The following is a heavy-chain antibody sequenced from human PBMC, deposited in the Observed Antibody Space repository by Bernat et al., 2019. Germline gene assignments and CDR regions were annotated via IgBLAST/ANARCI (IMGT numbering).Heavy chain of an antibody. Sequence: QLQLQESGPGLVKSSETLSLTCTVSGGSISSSSYYLGWIRQPPGKGLEWIGSIYYSGTYYNPSLKSRVTISVETSKNQFSLKLRSVPAADTAVYYCGRLTGGRPFDIWGQGTMVTVSS. CDR1: GGSISSSSYY. V-gene: IGHV4-39*01. CDR2: IYYSGT. D-gene: IGHD2-15*01. J-gene: IGHJ3*02. CDR3: GRLTGGRPFDI.